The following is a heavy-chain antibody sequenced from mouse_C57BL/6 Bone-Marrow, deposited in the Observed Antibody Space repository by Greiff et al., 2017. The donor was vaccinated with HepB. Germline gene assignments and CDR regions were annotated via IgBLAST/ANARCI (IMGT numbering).Heavy chain of an antibody. Sequence: EVKLQESGAELVKPGASVKLSCTASGFNIKDYYMHWVKQRTEQGLEWIGRIDPEDGETKYAPKFQGKATITADTSSNTAYLQLSSLTSEDTAVYYCAREVSYGSSHWYFDVWGTGTTVTVSS. CDR2: IDPEDGET. J-gene: IGHJ1*03. CDR3: AREVSYGSSHWYFDV. V-gene: IGHV14-2*01. D-gene: IGHD1-1*01. CDR1: GFNIKDYY.